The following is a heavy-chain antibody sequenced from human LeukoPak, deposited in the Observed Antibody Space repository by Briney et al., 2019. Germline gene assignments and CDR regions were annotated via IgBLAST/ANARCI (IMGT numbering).Heavy chain of an antibody. CDR3: ARMGKGDWFGP. CDR2: IYHSGST. J-gene: IGHJ5*02. Sequence: SETLSLTCAVSGYSISSGYYWGWIRPPPGKGLEWIGIIYHSGSTYYNPSLKSRVTISVDTSKNQFSLRLSSVTAADTAVYYCARMGKGDWFGPWGQGTLVTVSS. V-gene: IGHV4-38-2*01. D-gene: IGHD1-26*01. CDR1: GYSISSGYY.